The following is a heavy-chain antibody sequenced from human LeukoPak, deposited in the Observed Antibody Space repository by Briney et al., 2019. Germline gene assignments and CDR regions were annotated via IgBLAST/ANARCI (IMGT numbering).Heavy chain of an antibody. V-gene: IGHV4-39*01. D-gene: IGHD1-1*01. CDR3: ARLRTGTTFGMDV. Sequence: SETLSLTCTVSGGSVSSRSYHWVWIRQPPGKGLEWIGSIDYNGSTFYNPSLRGRVTKSPDTSKNQFSLKVTSVTAADTAVYYCARLRTGTTFGMDVWGQGTTVTVSS. CDR1: GGSVSSRSYH. J-gene: IGHJ6*02. CDR2: IDYNGST.